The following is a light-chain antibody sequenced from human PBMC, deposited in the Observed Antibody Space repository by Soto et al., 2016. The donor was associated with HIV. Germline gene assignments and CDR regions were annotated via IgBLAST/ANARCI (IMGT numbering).Light chain of an antibody. CDR3: QQYRNYPLT. J-gene: IGKJ4*01. Sequence: DIQVTQSPSSLSAVVGDRVTITCRAGPTSNTYLNWYQQKPGKAPKLLIYATSSLHSGVPSRFIGSASGTDFTLTINDLQPEDLATYFCQQYRNYPLTFGGGTKVEIK. CDR2: ATS. CDR1: PTSNTY. V-gene: IGKV1-39*01.